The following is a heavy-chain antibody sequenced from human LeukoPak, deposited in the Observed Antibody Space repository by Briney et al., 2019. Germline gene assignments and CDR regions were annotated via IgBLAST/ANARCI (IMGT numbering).Heavy chain of an antibody. Sequence: GSLRLSWAASGFNFSSYALSWVRQAPGKGLEGVSTISGSGGSTYYAASVKGRFTISGDNSKNTLYLQVNSLRAEDTAVYYCAKGGSPLYGDYYFDYWGQGTLVTVSS. CDR3: AKGGSPLYGDYYFDY. V-gene: IGHV3-23*01. CDR2: ISGSGGST. J-gene: IGHJ4*02. D-gene: IGHD4-17*01. CDR1: GFNFSSYA.